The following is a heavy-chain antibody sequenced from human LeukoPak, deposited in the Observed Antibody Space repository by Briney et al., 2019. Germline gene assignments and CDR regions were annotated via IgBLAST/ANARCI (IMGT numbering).Heavy chain of an antibody. CDR3: ARGYCSSTSCFRLMDV. Sequence: SETLSLTCTVSGGSISSGGYYWSWIGQHPGKGLEWIGYIYYSGSTYYNPSLKSRVTISVDTSKNQFSLKLSSVTAADTAVYYCARGYCSSTSCFRLMDVWGKGTTVTVSS. CDR1: GGSISSGGYY. CDR2: IYYSGST. V-gene: IGHV4-31*03. J-gene: IGHJ6*03. D-gene: IGHD2-2*01.